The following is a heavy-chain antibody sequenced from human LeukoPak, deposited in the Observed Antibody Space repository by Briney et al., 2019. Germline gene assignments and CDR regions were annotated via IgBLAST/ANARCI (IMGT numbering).Heavy chain of an antibody. V-gene: IGHV4-30-2*01. CDR3: ARGITMVRGVIINPIFDY. CDR1: GGSISSGGYS. J-gene: IGHJ4*02. D-gene: IGHD3-10*01. Sequence: SETLSLTCAVSGGSISSGGYSWSWIRQPPGKGLEWIGYIYHSGSTYYNPSLKSRVTISVDRSKNQFSLKLSSVTAADTAVYYCARGITMVRGVIINPIFDYWGQGTLVTVSS. CDR2: IYHSGST.